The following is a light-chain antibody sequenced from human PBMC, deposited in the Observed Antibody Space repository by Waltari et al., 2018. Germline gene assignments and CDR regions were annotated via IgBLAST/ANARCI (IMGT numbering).Light chain of an antibody. CDR1: QTISSW. Sequence: DIRMTQSPSTLSASVGDRVTIPCRASQTISSWLAWYQQKPGKAPNLLIYKASNLQSGVPPRFSGSGSGTEFTLTISSLQPDDFASYYCQHYNSYPYSFGQGTKLEIK. CDR2: KAS. V-gene: IGKV1-5*03. CDR3: QHYNSYPYS. J-gene: IGKJ2*01.